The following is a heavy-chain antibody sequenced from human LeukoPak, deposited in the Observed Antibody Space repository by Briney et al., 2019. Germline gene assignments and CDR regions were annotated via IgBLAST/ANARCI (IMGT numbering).Heavy chain of an antibody. CDR2: ISWNSGSI. V-gene: IGHV3-9*01. J-gene: IGHJ3*02. CDR3: ALDAFDI. Sequence: GRSLRLSCAASGFTFDDYAMHWVRQAPGKGLEWVSGISWNSGSIGYADSVKGRFTISRDNAKNSLYLQMNSLRAEDTALYYCALDAFDIWGQGTMVTVSS. CDR1: GFTFDDYA.